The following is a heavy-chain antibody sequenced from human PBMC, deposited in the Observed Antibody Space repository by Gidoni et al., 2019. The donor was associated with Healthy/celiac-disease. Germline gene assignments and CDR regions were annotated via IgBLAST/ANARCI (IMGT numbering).Heavy chain of an antibody. J-gene: IGHJ4*02. Sequence: QVHLVQSGAEVKKPGASVKVSCKASGYTFPSYAMHWVRQAPGQRLEWMGWINAGNGNTKYSQKFQGRVTITRDTSASTAYMELSSLRSEDTAVYYCARDRIVPAAIGGIDYWGQGTLVTVSS. CDR3: ARDRIVPAAIGGIDY. D-gene: IGHD2-2*02. CDR2: INAGNGNT. V-gene: IGHV1-3*01. CDR1: GYTFPSYA.